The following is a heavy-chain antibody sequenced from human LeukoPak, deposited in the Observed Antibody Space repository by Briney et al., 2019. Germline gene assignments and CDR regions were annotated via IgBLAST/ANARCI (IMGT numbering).Heavy chain of an antibody. Sequence: SETLSLTCTVSGGSISSGGYYWSWIRQHPGKGLEWIGYIYYSGSTYYNPSLKSRVTISVDTSKNQFSLKLSSVTAADTAVYYCAGSSWYRYYFDYWGQGTLVTVSS. CDR1: GGSISSGGYY. D-gene: IGHD6-13*01. J-gene: IGHJ4*02. V-gene: IGHV4-31*03. CDR2: IYYSGST. CDR3: AGSSWYRYYFDY.